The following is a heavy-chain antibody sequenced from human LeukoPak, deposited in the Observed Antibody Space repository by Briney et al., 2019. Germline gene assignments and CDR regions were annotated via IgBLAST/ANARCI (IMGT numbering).Heavy chain of an antibody. CDR1: GGSFSGYF. CDR3: ASSFYYDSRDY. D-gene: IGHD3-22*01. Sequence: SETLSLTCVVYGGSFSGYFWSWIRQPPGKGLEWIGEITPSGSTNYSPSLKSRVSISIDTSKKKLSLRLTSVTAADSAVYYCASSFYYDSRDYWGQGTLVTVSS. V-gene: IGHV4-34*01. J-gene: IGHJ4*02. CDR2: ITPSGST.